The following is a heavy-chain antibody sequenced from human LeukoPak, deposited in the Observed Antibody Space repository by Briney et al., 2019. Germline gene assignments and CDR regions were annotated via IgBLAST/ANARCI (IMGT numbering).Heavy chain of an antibody. CDR1: GVTFSSYE. V-gene: IGHV3-48*03. D-gene: IGHD6-13*01. CDR3: ARGKYSSSWYEFYSDY. Sequence: GGSLRLSCAASGVTFSSYEMNWVRQAPGKGLEGCAYISNSGSPIYYADSVKGRFTSYRDNAKNSLYLQMNSLRGEDTAVYYCARGKYSSSWYEFYSDYWGEGTMVTVS. CDR2: ISNSGSPI. J-gene: IGHJ4*02.